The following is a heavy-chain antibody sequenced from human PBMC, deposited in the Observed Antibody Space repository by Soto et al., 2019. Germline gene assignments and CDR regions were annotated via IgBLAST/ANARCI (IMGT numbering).Heavy chain of an antibody. D-gene: IGHD3-10*02. J-gene: IGHJ6*02. CDR3: ASAPSIYSGPAPYSYGIDV. Sequence: ASVKVSCQASGYTFPSYDINWVRQATGQGPEWMGWMNPNSGNTGYAQKFQGRVTMTRNTSISTAYMELSSLRSADTAVYYCASAPSIYSGPAPYSYGIDVWGQGTTVTVCS. CDR1: GYTFPSYD. V-gene: IGHV1-8*01. CDR2: MNPNSGNT.